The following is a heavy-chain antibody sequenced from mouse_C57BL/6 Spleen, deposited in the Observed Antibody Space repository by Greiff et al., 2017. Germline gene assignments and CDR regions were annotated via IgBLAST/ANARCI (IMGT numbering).Heavy chain of an antibody. CDR1: GYTFTDYN. CDR3: ARSDGHYEDYFDY. Sequence: VQLKQSGPELVKPGASVKIPCKASGYTFTDYNMDWVKQSHGKSLEWIGDINPNNGGTIYNQKFKGKATLTVDKSSSTAYMELRSLTSEDTAVYYCARSDGHYEDYFDYWGQGTTLTVSS. CDR2: INPNNGGT. V-gene: IGHV1-18*01. J-gene: IGHJ2*01. D-gene: IGHD2-3*01.